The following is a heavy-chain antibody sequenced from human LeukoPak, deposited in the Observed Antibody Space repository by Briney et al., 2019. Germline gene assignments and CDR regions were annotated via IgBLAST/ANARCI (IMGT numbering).Heavy chain of an antibody. Sequence: GGSLRLSCAASGFTFSSYAMSWVRQAPGKGLEWVSAISGSGGSTYYADSVKGRFTISRDNSKNTLYLQMNSLRAEDTAVYYCAKDPVGFGGSYPDYWGQGTLVTVSS. CDR1: GFTFSSYA. D-gene: IGHD1-26*01. J-gene: IGHJ4*02. CDR3: AKDPVGFGGSYPDY. V-gene: IGHV3-23*01. CDR2: ISGSGGST.